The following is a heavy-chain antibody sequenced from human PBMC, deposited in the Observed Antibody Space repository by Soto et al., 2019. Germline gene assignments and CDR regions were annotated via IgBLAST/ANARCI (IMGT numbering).Heavy chain of an antibody. CDR3: ARGDARYSSSWYPNWFDP. CDR2: INPNSGGT. D-gene: IGHD6-13*01. V-gene: IGHV1-2*04. J-gene: IGHJ5*02. CDR1: GYTFTGYY. Sequence: GASVKVSCKASGYTFTGYYMHWVRQAPGQGLEWMGWINPNSGGTNYAQRFQGWVTMTRDTSISTAYMELSRLRSDDTAVYYCARGDARYSSSWYPNWFDPWGQGTLVTVSS.